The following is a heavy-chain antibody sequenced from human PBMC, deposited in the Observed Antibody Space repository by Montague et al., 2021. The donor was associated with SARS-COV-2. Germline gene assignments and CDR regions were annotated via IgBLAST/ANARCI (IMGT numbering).Heavy chain of an antibody. V-gene: IGHV4-31*03. Sequence: TLSLTCTVSGGSISSGGYYWSWIRPHPGKGLEWIGYIYYSGSTYYNPSLKSRVTISVDTSKNQFSLKLSSVTAADTAVYYCARAATITMIVVVIDAFDIWGQGTTVTVPS. J-gene: IGHJ3*02. CDR3: ARAATITMIVVVIDAFDI. CDR2: IYYSGST. D-gene: IGHD3-22*01. CDR1: GGSISSGGYY.